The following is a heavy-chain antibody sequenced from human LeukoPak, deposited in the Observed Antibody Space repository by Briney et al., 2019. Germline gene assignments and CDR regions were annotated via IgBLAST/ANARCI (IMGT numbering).Heavy chain of an antibody. V-gene: IGHV1-3*01. Sequence: ASVKVSCKASGYTFTSYAMHWVRQAPGQRLEWMGWINAGNGNTKYSQKFQGRVTITRDTSASTAYMELSSLRSEDTAVYYCAREERTREMTTGIPSEGPPIWGQGTMVTVSS. J-gene: IGHJ3*02. CDR1: GYTFTSYA. D-gene: IGHD4-11*01. CDR3: AREERTREMTTGIPSEGPPI. CDR2: INAGNGNT.